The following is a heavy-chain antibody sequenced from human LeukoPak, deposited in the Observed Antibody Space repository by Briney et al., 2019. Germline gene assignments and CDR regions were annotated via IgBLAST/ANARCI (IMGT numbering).Heavy chain of an antibody. D-gene: IGHD3-22*01. CDR1: GGSISNGGYS. V-gene: IGHV4-30-2*01. Sequence: SQTLSLTCAVSGGSISNGGYSWSWIRQPPGKGLEWIGYIYHTGSTYFNPSLKSRVTISVARSKNQFSLKLSSVTAADTAVYYCARDQGTYYYDSSGGLDYWGQGTLVTVSS. J-gene: IGHJ4*02. CDR2: IYHTGST. CDR3: ARDQGTYYYDSSGGLDY.